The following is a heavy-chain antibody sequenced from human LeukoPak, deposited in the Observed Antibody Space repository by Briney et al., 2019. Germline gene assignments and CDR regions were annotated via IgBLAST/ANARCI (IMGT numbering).Heavy chain of an antibody. V-gene: IGHV4-34*01. CDR3: ARAGAQLWVYYFDY. J-gene: IGHJ4*02. CDR2: INHSGST. CDR1: GGSFSGYY. D-gene: IGHD5-18*01. Sequence: SETLSLTCAVYGGSFSGYYWSWIRQPPGKGLEWIGEINHSGSTNYNPSLKSRVTISVDTSKNQFSLKLSSVTAADTAVYYCARAGAQLWVYYFDYWGQGTLVTVSS.